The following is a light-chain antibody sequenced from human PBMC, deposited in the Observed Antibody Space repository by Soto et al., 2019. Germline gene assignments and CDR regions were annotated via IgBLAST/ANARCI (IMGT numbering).Light chain of an antibody. CDR3: SSYSTSTARV. Sequence: QSALTQPASVSGSPGQSITISCTGSGRDIGAYNFVSWYQQHPGKAPKVIIYEVTNRPSEVSNRFSGSKSGNTASLTISGLQAEDEANYYCSSYSTSTARVFGGGTKVTVL. CDR2: EVT. J-gene: IGLJ3*02. CDR1: GRDIGAYNF. V-gene: IGLV2-14*01.